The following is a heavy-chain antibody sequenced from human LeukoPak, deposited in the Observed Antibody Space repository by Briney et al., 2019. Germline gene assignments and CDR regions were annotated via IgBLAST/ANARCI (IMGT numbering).Heavy chain of an antibody. CDR1: GFTFSSYV. CDR3: ASEEGGLDV. V-gene: IGHV3-64*04. CDR2: ISGDGAST. Sequence: GGSLRLSCSASGFTFSSYVMHWVRQAPGKGMEYVSGISGDGASTYFADSVKGRFTISRDNAKSTLYLQMNALRGEDTAVYYCASEEGGLDVWGQGTTVTVSS. J-gene: IGHJ6*02.